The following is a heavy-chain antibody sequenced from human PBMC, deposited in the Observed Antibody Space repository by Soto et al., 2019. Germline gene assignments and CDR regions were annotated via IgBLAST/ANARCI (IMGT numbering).Heavy chain of an antibody. V-gene: IGHV1-2*04. Sequence: QVQLVQSGAEVKKPGASVKVSCKASGYTFTGYYMHWVRQAPGQGLEWMGWINPNSGGTNYAQKFQGWVTMTRDTSISTAYMELSRLRSDDTAVYYCARGAYCSGGSCYQSDYWGQGTLVTVSS. D-gene: IGHD2-15*01. CDR1: GYTFTGYY. CDR3: ARGAYCSGGSCYQSDY. CDR2: INPNSGGT. J-gene: IGHJ4*02.